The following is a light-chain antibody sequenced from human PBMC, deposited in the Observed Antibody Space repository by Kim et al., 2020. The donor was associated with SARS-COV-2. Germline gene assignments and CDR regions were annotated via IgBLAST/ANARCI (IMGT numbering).Light chain of an antibody. CDR3: MQGTHWHT. CDR1: QSLVHSDGNTY. J-gene: IGKJ2*01. V-gene: IGKV2-30*02. Sequence: DVVMTQSPLSLPATLGQPASISCRSSQSLVHSDGNTYLSWFQQRPGQSPRRLIYKVSKRDSGVPDRFSGSGSGTDFTLKISRVEAEDVGVYFCMQGTHWHTFGQGTKLEIK. CDR2: KVS.